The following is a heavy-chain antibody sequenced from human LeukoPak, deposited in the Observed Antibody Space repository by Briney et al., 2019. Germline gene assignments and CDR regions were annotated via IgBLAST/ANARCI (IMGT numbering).Heavy chain of an antibody. Sequence: PGGSLRLSCAASGFAFSTLAMGWVRQSPGKGLEWLSTINGGGNTTFYADSVKGRFTISRDNSKNTLYLHMDSLRPDDTAIYYCTKELHVAVAVADYYYFYMDVWGRGTAVTVSS. CDR2: INGGGNTT. CDR3: TKELHVAVAVADYYYFYMDV. J-gene: IGHJ6*03. CDR1: GFAFSTLA. V-gene: IGHV3-23*01. D-gene: IGHD6-19*01.